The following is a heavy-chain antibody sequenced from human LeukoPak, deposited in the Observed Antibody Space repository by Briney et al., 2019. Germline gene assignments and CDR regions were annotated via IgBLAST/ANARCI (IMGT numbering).Heavy chain of an antibody. Sequence: GGSLRLSCAASGFTFSSYAMHWVRQAPGKGLEWVAVISYDGSNKYYADSVKGRFTISRDNSKNTLYLQMNSLRAEDTAVYYCASNYYDSSGYFSPDYWGQGTLVTVSS. D-gene: IGHD3-22*01. V-gene: IGHV3-30*04. CDR1: GFTFSSYA. CDR3: ASNYYDSSGYFSPDY. J-gene: IGHJ4*02. CDR2: ISYDGSNK.